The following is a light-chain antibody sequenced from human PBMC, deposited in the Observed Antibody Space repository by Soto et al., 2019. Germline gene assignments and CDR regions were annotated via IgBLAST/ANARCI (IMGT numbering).Light chain of an antibody. J-gene: IGKJ4*01. Sequence: DIQMTQSPSTLSASVGDRVTITCRASQSISNLLAWYQQKPGQAPKLLIYDASSLESGVPSRFSGSGSGTEFTLTISGLQPDDFASYYCQQYNSFSLPFGGGTKVEIK. CDR3: QQYNSFSLP. CDR1: QSISNL. CDR2: DAS. V-gene: IGKV1-5*01.